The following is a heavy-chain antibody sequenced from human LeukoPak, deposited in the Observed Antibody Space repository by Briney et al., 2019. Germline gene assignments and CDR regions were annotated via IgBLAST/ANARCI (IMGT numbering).Heavy chain of an antibody. CDR2: IFYTGSA. J-gene: IGHJ4*02. Sequence: SETLSLTCTVSGVSINNGRYYWGWIRQPPGRRLEWIGSIFYTGSAHYHPSFESRVVITIDTANNQFSLRLPSVTAADTAEYFCARRGIAAAAHFDFWGQGSLVTVSS. D-gene: IGHD6-25*01. V-gene: IGHV4-39*01. CDR3: ARRGIAAAAHFDF. CDR1: GVSINNGRYY.